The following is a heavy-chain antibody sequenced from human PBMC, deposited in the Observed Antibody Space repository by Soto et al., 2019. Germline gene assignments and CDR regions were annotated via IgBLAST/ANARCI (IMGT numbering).Heavy chain of an antibody. J-gene: IGHJ3*02. Sequence: QVQLVQSGAEVKKPGASVKVSCKASGYTFTSYGISWVRQAPGQGLEWMGWISAYNGNTNYAQKLQGRVTMTTDTSTSTAYIELRSLRSDDTAVYYCASESGGIAAAGIAFDIWGQGTMVTVSS. CDR1: GYTFTSYG. CDR3: ASESGGIAAAGIAFDI. CDR2: ISAYNGNT. D-gene: IGHD6-13*01. V-gene: IGHV1-18*01.